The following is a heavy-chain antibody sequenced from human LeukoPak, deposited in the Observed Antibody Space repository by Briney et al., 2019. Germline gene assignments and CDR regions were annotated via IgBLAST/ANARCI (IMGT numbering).Heavy chain of an antibody. CDR1: GGSISSGSYY. J-gene: IGHJ3*02. CDR2: IYTSGST. D-gene: IGHD5-24*01. Sequence: KTSETLSLTCTVSGGSISSGSYYWSWIRQPAGKGLEWIGRIYTSGSTNYNPSLKSRVTISVDTSKNQFSLKLSSVTAADTAVFYCARDLKDDYNYVDAFDIWGQGTMVTVSS. V-gene: IGHV4-61*02. CDR3: ARDLKDDYNYVDAFDI.